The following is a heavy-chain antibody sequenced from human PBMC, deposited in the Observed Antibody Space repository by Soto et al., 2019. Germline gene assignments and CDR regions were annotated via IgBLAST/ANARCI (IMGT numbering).Heavy chain of an antibody. CDR1: GYTFSTYG. CDR3: ARMGDVPYYYYGMEV. V-gene: IGHV1-18*01. D-gene: IGHD3-16*01. Sequence: QVQLVQSGAEVKKPGASVKVSCKASGYTFSTYGISWVRQAPGQGLEGMGWINGYNGNTNYAPKRQGRITMTTDTSTPTAYMELRSLISDDTAVYYCARMGDVPYYYYGMEVWGQGTKVTVSS. J-gene: IGHJ6*02. CDR2: INGYNGNT.